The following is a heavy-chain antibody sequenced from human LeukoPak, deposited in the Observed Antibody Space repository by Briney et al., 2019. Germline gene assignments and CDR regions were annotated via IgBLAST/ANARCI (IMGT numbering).Heavy chain of an antibody. CDR2: IRPTDGAT. V-gene: IGHV1-2*02. D-gene: IGHD1-26*01. CDR3: ARGRHSYDY. CDR1: GYIFTDHF. J-gene: IGHJ4*02. Sequence: ASVKVSCKASGYIFTDHFFHWVRQAPGQGPEWMGWIRPTDGATKVAQKFQGRVTLTRDTSISTVYMEMSGLRFDDTAMYYCARGRHSYDYWGQGTLVTVSS.